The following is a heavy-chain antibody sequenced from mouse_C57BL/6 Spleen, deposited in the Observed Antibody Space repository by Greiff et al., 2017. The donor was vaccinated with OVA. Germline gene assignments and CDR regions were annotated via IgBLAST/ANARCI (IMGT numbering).Heavy chain of an antibody. CDR2: IYPGDGDT. CDR1: GYAFSSSW. CDR3: ARSFNWDPFDY. J-gene: IGHJ2*01. Sequence: QVQLQQSGPELVKPGASVKISCKASGYAFSSSWMNWVKQRPGKGLEWIGRIYPGDGDTNYNGKFKGKATLTADKSSSTAYMQLSSLTSEDSAVYFCARSFNWDPFDYWGQGTTLTVSS. D-gene: IGHD4-1*01. V-gene: IGHV1-82*01.